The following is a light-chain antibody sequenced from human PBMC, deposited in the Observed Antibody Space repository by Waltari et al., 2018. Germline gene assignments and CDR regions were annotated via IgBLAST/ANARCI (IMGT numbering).Light chain of an antibody. CDR3: AESHSIDGQVGWV. CDR1: REPRTYP. V-gene: IGLV4-3*01. J-gene: IGLJ3*02. Sequence: LPVLTPPPSASALLGAPITITCTLSREPRTYPIEWHQQTRRRAPQYIMKGKRDGSHSKGDGIPYRFLGSSSVADRFLTISNLQSGDEAEYHCAESHSIDGQVGWVFGGGTKLTVL. CDR2: GKRDGSH.